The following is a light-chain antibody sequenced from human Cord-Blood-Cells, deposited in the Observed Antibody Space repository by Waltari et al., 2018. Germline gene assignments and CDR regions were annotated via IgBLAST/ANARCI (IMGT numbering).Light chain of an antibody. Sequence: DIQMTQSPSTLSVSVGDRVTITCRASQSISSWLAWDQQKPGQAPKLLIYDASSLESGVPSMFSGSGSGTEFTLTISSLQPDDFATYYCQQYNSRTFGQGTKVEIK. CDR1: QSISSW. V-gene: IGKV1-5*01. CDR2: DAS. J-gene: IGKJ1*01. CDR3: QQYNSRT.